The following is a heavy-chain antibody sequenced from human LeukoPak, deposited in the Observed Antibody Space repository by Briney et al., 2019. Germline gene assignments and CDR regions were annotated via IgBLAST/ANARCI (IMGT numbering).Heavy chain of an antibody. V-gene: IGHV1-8*01. Sequence: ASVKVSCKASGYTFTSYDINWVRQATGQGLEWMGWMNPNSGNTGYAQKFQGRVTMTRNTSINTAYMELSSLRSEDTAVYYCARGGLRRVYWYFDLWGRGTLVTVSS. J-gene: IGHJ2*01. D-gene: IGHD4-17*01. CDR2: MNPNSGNT. CDR1: GYTFTSYD. CDR3: ARGGLRRVYWYFDL.